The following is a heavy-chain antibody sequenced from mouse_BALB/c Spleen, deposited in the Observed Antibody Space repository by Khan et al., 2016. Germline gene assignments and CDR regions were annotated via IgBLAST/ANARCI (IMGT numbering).Heavy chain of an antibody. J-gene: IGHJ3*01. Sequence: VQLQQSGAELVKPGASVKLSCTASGFNIKDTYMHWMIQRHEQGLEWIGRIDPANDNTKYDPNFQGKATITADTSSTTAYLQLSSLKSEDTAVYYCSGSYYVSWFVYGGQGTLVTVSA. D-gene: IGHD2-10*01. CDR3: SGSYYVSWFVY. V-gene: IGHV14-3*02. CDR1: GFNIKDTY. CDR2: IDPANDNT.